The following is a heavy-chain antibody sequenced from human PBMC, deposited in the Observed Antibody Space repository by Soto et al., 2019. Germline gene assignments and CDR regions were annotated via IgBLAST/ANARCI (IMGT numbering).Heavy chain of an antibody. CDR1: GFAFSYYG. Sequence: QMPLVESGGGVVQPGRSLRVSCATSGFAFSYYGIHWVRQAPGKGLEWVADISHDGKDKWYADSVKGRFTISRDNSENTLYLQMNGLRSEDTAVYFCASGEGRNGHDTRCDYWGQGTLVTVSS. CDR2: ISHDGKDK. CDR3: ASGEGRNGHDTRCDY. J-gene: IGHJ4*02. V-gene: IGHV3-30*03. D-gene: IGHD3-10*01.